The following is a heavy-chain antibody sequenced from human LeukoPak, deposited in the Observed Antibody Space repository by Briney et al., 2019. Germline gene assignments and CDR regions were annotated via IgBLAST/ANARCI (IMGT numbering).Heavy chain of an antibody. J-gene: IGHJ5*02. D-gene: IGHD4-17*01. CDR2: INHSGST. CDR3: ARGRATVTTSGRWFDP. V-gene: IGHV4-34*01. CDR1: GGSFSGYY. Sequence: PSETLSLTCAVYGGSFSGYYWSWIRKPPRKGREWIGEINHSGSTNYNPSLESRVTISVDTSKNQFSLKLSSVTAADTAVYYCARGRATVTTSGRWFDPWGQGTLVTVSS.